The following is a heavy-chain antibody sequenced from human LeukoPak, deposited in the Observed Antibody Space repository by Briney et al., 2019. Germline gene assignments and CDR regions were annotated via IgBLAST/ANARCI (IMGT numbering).Heavy chain of an antibody. CDR2: ISAYNGNT. V-gene: IGHV1-18*01. CDR1: GYTFTSYG. CDR3: ARAATRTMVGRFDY. D-gene: IGHD4/OR15-4a*01. Sequence: ASVKVSCKASGYTFTSYGISWVRQAPGQGLEWMGWISAYNGNTNYAQELQGRVTMTTDTSTSTAYMELRSLRSDDTAVYYCARAATRTMVGRFDYWGQGTPVTVSS. J-gene: IGHJ4*02.